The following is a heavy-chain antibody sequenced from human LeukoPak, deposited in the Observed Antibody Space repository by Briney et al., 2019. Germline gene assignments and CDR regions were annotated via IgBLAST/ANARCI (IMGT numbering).Heavy chain of an antibody. CDR2: INPSGGST. Sequence: ASVKVSCKVSGYTLTELSMHWVRQAPGQGLEWMGIINPSGGSTSYAQKFQGRVTMTRDTSTSTVYMELSSLRSEDTAVYYCARAGYGGNPYWGQGTLVTVSS. CDR3: ARAGYGGNPY. J-gene: IGHJ4*02. V-gene: IGHV1-46*01. CDR1: GYTLTELS. D-gene: IGHD4-23*01.